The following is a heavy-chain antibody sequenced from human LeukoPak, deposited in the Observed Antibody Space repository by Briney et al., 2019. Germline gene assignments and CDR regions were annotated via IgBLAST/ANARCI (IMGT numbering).Heavy chain of an antibody. V-gene: IGHV3-30*03. CDR3: ARGAAEGLDY. CDR1: GFTFSSHY. CDR2: ISPDGTDK. Sequence: HPGGSLRLSCAASGFTFSSHYMHWVRQAPGKGLEWLAVISPDGTDKDYTDSVKGRFTISRVNSDNTLYLQMDALKTDDTAVYHCARGAAEGLDYWGQGILVTVSS. D-gene: IGHD6-13*01. J-gene: IGHJ4*02.